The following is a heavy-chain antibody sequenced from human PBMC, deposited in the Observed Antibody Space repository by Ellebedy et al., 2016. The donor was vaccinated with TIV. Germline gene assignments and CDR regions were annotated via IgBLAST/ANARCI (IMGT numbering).Heavy chain of an antibody. CDR1: GFIFSDYG. J-gene: IGHJ4*02. CDR3: VKEGERYDF. Sequence: GESLKISCAASGFIFSDYGMHWVRQAPDKGLEWVAFIRHDEGYKYHADTVKGRFSITRDNSKNTLYLQMNSLRSEDTAVYYCVKEGERYDFWGQGTLVTVSS. V-gene: IGHV3-30*02. CDR2: IRHDEGYK.